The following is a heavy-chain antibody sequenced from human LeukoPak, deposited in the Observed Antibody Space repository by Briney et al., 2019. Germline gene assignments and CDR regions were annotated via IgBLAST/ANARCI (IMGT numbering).Heavy chain of an antibody. Sequence: SETLSLTCAVYGGSFSGYYWSWIRQPPGKGLEWIGEINHSGSTNYNPSLKSRVTISVDTSKNQFSLKLSSVTAADTAVYYCARTDNSGYYIDYCGQGILVTVSS. D-gene: IGHD3-22*01. CDR2: INHSGST. CDR3: ARTDNSGYYIDY. CDR1: GGSFSGYY. J-gene: IGHJ4*01. V-gene: IGHV4-34*01.